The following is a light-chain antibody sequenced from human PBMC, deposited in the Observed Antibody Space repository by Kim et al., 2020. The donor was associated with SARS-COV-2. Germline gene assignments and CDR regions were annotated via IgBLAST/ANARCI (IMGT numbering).Light chain of an antibody. V-gene: IGLV3-21*04. CDR1: DIGAKD. CDR2: YNS. Sequence: SYELTQPPSVSVAPGKTATIPCGGDDIGAKDVHWYQQRAGQAPVLVIYYNSDRPSGIPERFSGSNSGNTATLTISRVEAGDEAEYYCQVWDSSGDQPEFGGGTQLTVL. J-gene: IGLJ2*01. CDR3: QVWDSSGDQPE.